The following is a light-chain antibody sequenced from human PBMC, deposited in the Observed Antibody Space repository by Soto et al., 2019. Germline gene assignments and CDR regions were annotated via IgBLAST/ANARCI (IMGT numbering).Light chain of an antibody. J-gene: IGKJ2*01. CDR2: GAS. CDR3: QQYNNWPYT. Sequence: EILMTQSPATLSVSPGERVTLSCRASQSVSSNLAWYQQKPGQAPSLLIYGASTRATEIPARFSGSGSGTEFTLTISSLQSEDFAVYYCQQYNNWPYTFGQGTKLEIK. V-gene: IGKV3-15*01. CDR1: QSVSSN.